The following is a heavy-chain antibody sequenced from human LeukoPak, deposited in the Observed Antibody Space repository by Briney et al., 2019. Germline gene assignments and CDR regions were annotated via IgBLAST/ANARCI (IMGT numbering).Heavy chain of an antibody. CDR1: GFTVSSNY. Sequence: GGSLRLSCAASGFTVSSNYMSWVRQAPGKGLEWVSVIYSGGSTYYADSVKGRFTISRDNSKNTLYLQMNSLRAEDTAVYYCARDDYGDYGFDYRGQGTLVTVSS. CDR3: ARDDYGDYGFDY. D-gene: IGHD4-17*01. V-gene: IGHV3-53*01. CDR2: IYSGGST. J-gene: IGHJ4*02.